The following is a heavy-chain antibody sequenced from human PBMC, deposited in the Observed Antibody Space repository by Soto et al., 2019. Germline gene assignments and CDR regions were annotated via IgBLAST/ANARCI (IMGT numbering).Heavy chain of an antibody. CDR3: ARTTAVPNSLRSRYFFDY. CDR1: GGSVSDKTYY. V-gene: IGHV4-61*01. D-gene: IGHD4-17*01. J-gene: IGHJ4*02. Sequence: SETLSLTCSVSGGSVSDKTYYWSWIRQPPGKRLEWIGYVYYSGSTNYNPSLKSRVTISVDLSKNQFSLRLSSVTTADTALYYCARTTAVPNSLRSRYFFDYWGQGTLVTVSS. CDR2: VYYSGST.